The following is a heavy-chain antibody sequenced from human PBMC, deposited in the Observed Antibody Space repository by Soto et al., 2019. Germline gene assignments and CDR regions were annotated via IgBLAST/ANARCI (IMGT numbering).Heavy chain of an antibody. J-gene: IGHJ4*02. CDR3: ARISAIHYYFDY. CDR2: IYYSGST. Sequence: SETLSLTCTVSGCSISSGDYYWSWIRQPPGKGLEWIGYIYYSGSTYYNPSLKSRVTISVDTSKNQFSLKLSSVTAADTAVYYCARISAIHYYFDYWGQGTLVTVSS. D-gene: IGHD2-2*01. V-gene: IGHV4-30-4*01. CDR1: GCSISSGDYY.